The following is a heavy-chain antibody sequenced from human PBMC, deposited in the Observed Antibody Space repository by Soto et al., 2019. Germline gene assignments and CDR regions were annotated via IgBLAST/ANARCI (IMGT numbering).Heavy chain of an antibody. CDR2: ISYDGSNK. D-gene: IGHD6-19*01. CDR3: AKDGNEYSSGWYAPSLDY. Sequence: QVQLVESGGGVVQPGRSLRLSCAASGFTFSNYGMHWVRQAPGKGLEWVAVISYDGSNKYYADFVKGRFNISRDNSKNTLYLQMNSLRAEDTAVYYCAKDGNEYSSGWYAPSLDYWGKGTLVTVSS. J-gene: IGHJ4*02. V-gene: IGHV3-30*18. CDR1: GFTFSNYG.